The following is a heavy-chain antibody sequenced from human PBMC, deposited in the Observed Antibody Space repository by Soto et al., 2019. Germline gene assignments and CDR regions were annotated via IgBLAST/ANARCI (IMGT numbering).Heavy chain of an antibody. Sequence: GGSLRLSCAASGYTFSSYGMHWVRQAPGKGLEWVAVISYDGSNKYYADSVKGRFTIARDNSKNTLYLQMNSLRAEDTAVYYCARVRSLESAYYYYGMDVWGQGTTVTVSS. CDR3: ARVRSLESAYYYYGMDV. V-gene: IGHV3-30*03. CDR1: GYTFSSYG. CDR2: ISYDGSNK. J-gene: IGHJ6*02. D-gene: IGHD3-3*01.